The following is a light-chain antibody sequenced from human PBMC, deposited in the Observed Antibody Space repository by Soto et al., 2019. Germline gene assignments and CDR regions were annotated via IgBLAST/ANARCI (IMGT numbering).Light chain of an antibody. J-gene: IGKJ1*01. Sequence: DIQMTQSPSTLSASVGDRVTITCRASQSIRSWLAWYQQKPGKAPKLLIYDASSLESGVPSRFSGSGSGTEFTLTISSLQPDDFATYYCQQYNSYWTLGQGTKVEIK. CDR1: QSIRSW. V-gene: IGKV1-5*01. CDR2: DAS. CDR3: QQYNSYWT.